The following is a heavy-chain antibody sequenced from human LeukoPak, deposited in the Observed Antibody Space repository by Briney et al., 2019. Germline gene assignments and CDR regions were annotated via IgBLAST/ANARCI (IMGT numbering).Heavy chain of an antibody. J-gene: IGHJ4*02. CDR2: INPSGGST. CDR3: ATDTHTYYDFWSGYYPLDY. D-gene: IGHD3-3*01. V-gene: IGHV1-46*01. Sequence: GASVKVSCKASGYTFTSYYMHWVRRAPGQGLEWMGIINPSGGSTSYAQKFQGRVTMTRDTSTSTVYMELSSLRSEDTAVYYCATDTHTYYDFWSGYYPLDYWGQGTLVTVSS. CDR1: GYTFTSYY.